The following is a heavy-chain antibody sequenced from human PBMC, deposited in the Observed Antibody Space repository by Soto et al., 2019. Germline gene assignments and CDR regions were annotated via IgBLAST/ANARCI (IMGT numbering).Heavy chain of an antibody. D-gene: IGHD3-10*01. Sequence: QVQLVQSGAEVKRPGSSVKVSCKASGDTFNFYSINWVRQAPGLGLEWMGRVNPIVSMSNYAQKFQGRVTXTXDQXTSTADMELSSLRSEDTAIYYCASSYGSGYRAFDYWGQGALVTVSS. V-gene: IGHV1-69*02. CDR3: ASSYGSGYRAFDY. CDR2: VNPIVSMS. J-gene: IGHJ4*02. CDR1: GDTFNFYS.